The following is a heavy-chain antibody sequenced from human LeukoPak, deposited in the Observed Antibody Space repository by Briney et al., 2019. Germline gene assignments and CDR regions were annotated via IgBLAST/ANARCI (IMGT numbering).Heavy chain of an antibody. J-gene: IGHJ4*02. CDR3: AKGNYYDSSSYLYYFDY. D-gene: IGHD3-22*01. Sequence: GGSLRLSCAASGFTFSDYNMNWVRRSPEKGLEWVSAITGSGGSTYYADSVKGRFTISRDNSKNTLYLQINNLRAEDTAVYYCAKGNYYDSSSYLYYFDYWGQGTLVTVSS. CDR2: ITGSGGST. V-gene: IGHV3-23*01. CDR1: GFTFSDYN.